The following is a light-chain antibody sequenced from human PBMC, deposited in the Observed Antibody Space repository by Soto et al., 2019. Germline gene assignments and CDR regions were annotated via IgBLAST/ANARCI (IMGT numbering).Light chain of an antibody. J-gene: IGKJ5*01. CDR1: ESVSRN. V-gene: IGKV3-15*01. Sequence: EIVLTQSPGTLSLSPGERATLSCRASESVSRNLAWYQQKPGQAPRLLIYDASTGATGIPDRFSGGGSGTEFTLTISSLQSEDFVVYYCQQYNSWTPITFGQGTRLEI. CDR2: DAS. CDR3: QQYNSWTPIT.